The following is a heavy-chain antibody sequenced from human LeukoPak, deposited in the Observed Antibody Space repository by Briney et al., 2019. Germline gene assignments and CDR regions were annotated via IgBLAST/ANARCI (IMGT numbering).Heavy chain of an antibody. Sequence: GASVEVSCKASGYTFTSYDINWVRQATGQGLEWMEWMNPNSGNTGYAQKLQGRVTMTRNTSISTAYMELSSLRSEDTAVYYCARVRSMVRGVTATGLNWFDPWGQGTLVTVSS. CDR3: ARVRSMVRGVTATGLNWFDP. J-gene: IGHJ5*02. D-gene: IGHD3-10*01. CDR2: MNPNSGNT. V-gene: IGHV1-8*01. CDR1: GYTFTSYD.